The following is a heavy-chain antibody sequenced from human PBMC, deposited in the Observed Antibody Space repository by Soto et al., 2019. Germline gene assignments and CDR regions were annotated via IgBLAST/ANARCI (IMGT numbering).Heavy chain of an antibody. CDR2: IYYSGST. CDR1: GGSVSSNSYS. J-gene: IGHJ3*02. D-gene: IGHD3-22*01. V-gene: IGHV4-31*03. Sequence: PSETLSLTCTVSGGSVSSNSYSWGWIRQHPGKGLEWIGYIYYSGSTYYNPSLKSRVTISVDTSKNQFSLKLSSVTAADTAVYYCASDSSGYYSGSDGAFDIWGQGTMVTVSS. CDR3: ASDSSGYYSGSDGAFDI.